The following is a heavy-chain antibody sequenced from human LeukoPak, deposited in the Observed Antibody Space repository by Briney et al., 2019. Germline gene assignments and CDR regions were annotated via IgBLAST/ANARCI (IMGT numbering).Heavy chain of an antibody. CDR1: GFTFSSYW. J-gene: IGHJ6*02. D-gene: IGHD6-6*01. Sequence: PGGSLRLSCAASGFTFSSYWMSWVRQAPGKGLEWVANIKQDGSEKYYVDSVKGRFTISRDNSKNTLYLQMNSLRAEDTAVYYCARMYSSSSGYYYYGMDVWGQGTTVTVSS. CDR2: IKQDGSEK. CDR3: ARMYSSSSGYYYYGMDV. V-gene: IGHV3-7*03.